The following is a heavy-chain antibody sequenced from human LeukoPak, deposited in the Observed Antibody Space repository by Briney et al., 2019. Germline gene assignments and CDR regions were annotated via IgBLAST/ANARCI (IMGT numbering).Heavy chain of an antibody. CDR3: ARGETYYYDSSGYYYFDY. Sequence: GGSLRLSCAASGFTFSSYSMNWVRQAPGKGLEWVSYISSSSSTIYYADSVKGRFTISRDNAKNSLYLQMNSLRAEDTAVYYCARGETYYYDSSGYYYFDYWGQGTLVTVSS. J-gene: IGHJ4*02. CDR2: ISSSSSTI. V-gene: IGHV3-48*01. D-gene: IGHD3-22*01. CDR1: GFTFSSYS.